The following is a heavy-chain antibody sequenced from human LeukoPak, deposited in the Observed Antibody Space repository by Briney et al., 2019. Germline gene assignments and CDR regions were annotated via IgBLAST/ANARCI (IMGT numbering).Heavy chain of an antibody. CDR1: GGSISSYY. V-gene: IGHV4-4*07. CDR3: ARDDSGHDRFDY. Sequence: SETLSLTCTVSGGSISSYYWTWIRQAAGKGLEWIGRIHTSRSTNYNPSPKSRVTMSVDPSKNQFSLKLSSVTAADTAVYYCARDDSGHDRFDYWGQGTLVTVSS. CDR2: IHTSRST. J-gene: IGHJ4*02. D-gene: IGHD1-26*01.